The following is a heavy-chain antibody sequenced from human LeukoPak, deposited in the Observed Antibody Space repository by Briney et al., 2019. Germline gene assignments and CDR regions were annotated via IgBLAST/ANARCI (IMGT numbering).Heavy chain of an antibody. CDR2: IKSKGDGETT. V-gene: IGHV3-15*01. CDR1: GFTFTNAW. Sequence: GESLRLSCAASGFTFTNAWMNWVRQAPGKGLAWVGRIKSKGDGETTDYAAPVKGRFTMSRDDSKATVCLQMNYLEAEDTAVYYCTTDLGLTMIRGVIVSWGQGALVTVSS. J-gene: IGHJ5*01. D-gene: IGHD3-10*01. CDR3: TTDLGLTMIRGVIVS.